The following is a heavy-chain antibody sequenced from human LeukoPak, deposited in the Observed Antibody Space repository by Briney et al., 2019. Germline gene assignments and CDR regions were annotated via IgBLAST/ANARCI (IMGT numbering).Heavy chain of an antibody. CDR1: GDSFITNY. Sequence: PSETLSLTCTVSGDSFITNYWTWVRQPAGKGLEWIGRVYSSGSTKYNPSLKSRVTMSVDTSKNQFSLKLTSVTAADTAVYYYAREIVPPTGDNWLDPWGRGILVSVSS. J-gene: IGHJ5*02. CDR3: AREIVPPTGDNWLDP. V-gene: IGHV4-4*07. CDR2: VYSSGST. D-gene: IGHD7-27*01.